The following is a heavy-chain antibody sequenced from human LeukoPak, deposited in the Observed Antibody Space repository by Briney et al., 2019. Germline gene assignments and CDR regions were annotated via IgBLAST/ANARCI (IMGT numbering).Heavy chain of an antibody. D-gene: IGHD3-16*01. CDR1: GFTFSTYW. CDR2: ISGSGGST. J-gene: IGHJ5*02. V-gene: IGHV3-23*01. Sequence: GGSLRLSCVVSGFTFSTYWMSWVRQAPGKGLEWVSAISGSGGSTYYADSVKGRFTISRDNSKNTLYLQMNSLRAEDTAVYYCAKDRFRGVTWFDPWGQGTLVTVSS. CDR3: AKDRFRGVTWFDP.